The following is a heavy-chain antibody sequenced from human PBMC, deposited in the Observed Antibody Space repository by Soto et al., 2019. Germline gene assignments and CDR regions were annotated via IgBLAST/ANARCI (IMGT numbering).Heavy chain of an antibody. V-gene: IGHV3-30*03. CDR1: GFTFSSFA. CDR2: ISFNGLSQ. CDR3: ARGGSGQRGACDV. J-gene: IGHJ3*01. D-gene: IGHD3-16*01. Sequence: QELLVESGGGVVQPGKSLRLSCAASGFTFSSFAMHWVRQAPGKGLEWVSVISFNGLSQFYPDSIRGRVTISRDNSKNTLYLQLDSLRSDDTAVDYCARGGSGQRGACDVWGQGTEVSVS.